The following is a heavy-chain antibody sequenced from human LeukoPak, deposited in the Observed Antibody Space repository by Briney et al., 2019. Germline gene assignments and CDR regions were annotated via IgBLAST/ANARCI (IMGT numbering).Heavy chain of an antibody. D-gene: IGHD7-27*01. CDR3: ATGALGL. V-gene: IGHV3-7*01. CDR2: IKQDGSDK. Sequence: GGSLRLSCAASGFTFSNSWMSWVRQAPAKGLEWVANIKQDGSDKYYVDSMKGRFTISGDNAKNSLYLQMNSLRAEDTAVYYCATGALGLWGQGTMVTVSS. CDR1: GFTFSNSW. J-gene: IGHJ3*01.